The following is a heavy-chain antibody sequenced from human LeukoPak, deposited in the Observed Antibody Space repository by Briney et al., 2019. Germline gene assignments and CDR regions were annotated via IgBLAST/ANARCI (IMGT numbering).Heavy chain of an antibody. CDR3: ARQVYSGSYFRFDY. V-gene: IGHV5-51*01. CDR2: IYPGDSET. Sequence: GESLKISCKGSGYSFTTYWIGWVRQMPGKGREWMGIIYPGDSETKYSPSFQGQVTISADKSISTAYLQWSSLKASDTAMYYCARQVYSGSYFRFDYWGQGTLVTVSS. CDR1: GYSFTTYW. D-gene: IGHD1-26*01. J-gene: IGHJ4*02.